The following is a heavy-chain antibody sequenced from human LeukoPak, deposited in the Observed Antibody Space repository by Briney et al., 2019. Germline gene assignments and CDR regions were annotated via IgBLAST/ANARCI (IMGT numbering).Heavy chain of an antibody. V-gene: IGHV1-69*13. CDR2: IIPIFGTA. D-gene: IGHD3-22*01. Sequence: SVKVSCKASGGTFSSYAISWVRQAPGQGLEWMGGIIPIFGTANYAQKFQGRVTITADESTSTAYMELSSLRSEDTAVYYCAREGRTYYYDSSGPNRDAFDIWGQGTMVTVSS. CDR1: GGTFSSYA. J-gene: IGHJ3*02. CDR3: AREGRTYYYDSSGPNRDAFDI.